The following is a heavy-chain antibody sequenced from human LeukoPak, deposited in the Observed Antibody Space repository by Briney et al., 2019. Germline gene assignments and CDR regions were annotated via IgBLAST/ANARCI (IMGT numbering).Heavy chain of an antibody. CDR1: GGSFSGYY. Sequence: PSETLSLTCAVYGGSFSGYYWSWIRQPPGKGLEWIGEISHSGSTNYNPSLKSRVTISVDTSKNQFSLKLSSVTAADTAVYYCARRGFDYYGSGRTFDYWGQGTLVTVSS. D-gene: IGHD3-10*01. CDR2: ISHSGST. J-gene: IGHJ4*02. CDR3: ARRGFDYYGSGRTFDY. V-gene: IGHV4-34*01.